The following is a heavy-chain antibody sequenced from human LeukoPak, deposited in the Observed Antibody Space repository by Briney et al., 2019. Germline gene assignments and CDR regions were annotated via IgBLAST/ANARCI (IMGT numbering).Heavy chain of an antibody. Sequence: GSVKISCKASGYTFTRYYLHWVRQAPGQGLEWMGIINPSGGRTNNAQQFQGRVTMTRDTSTSTVYMQLSSLRSEDTAVYYCARDLAIAAAPYGMDVWGQGTTVTVSS. V-gene: IGHV1-46*01. J-gene: IGHJ6*02. D-gene: IGHD6-13*01. CDR1: GYTFTRYY. CDR2: INPSGGRT. CDR3: ARDLAIAAAPYGMDV.